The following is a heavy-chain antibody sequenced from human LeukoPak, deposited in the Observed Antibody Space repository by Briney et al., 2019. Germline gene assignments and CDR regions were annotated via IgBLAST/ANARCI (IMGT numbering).Heavy chain of an antibody. Sequence: SETLSLTCTVSGGSISSSGYYWGWIRQSPGEGLEWIGNIYYSGITYYNPSLKSRVTISVDTSKNQFSLKLSSVTAADTAVYYCARDYSSGLLDYWGQGTLVTVSS. CDR1: GGSISSSGYY. CDR3: ARDYSSGLLDY. CDR2: IYYSGIT. D-gene: IGHD2-15*01. V-gene: IGHV4-39*07. J-gene: IGHJ4*02.